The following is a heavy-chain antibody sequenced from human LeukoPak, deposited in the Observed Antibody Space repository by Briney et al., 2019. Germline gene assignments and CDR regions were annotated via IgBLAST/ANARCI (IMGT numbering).Heavy chain of an antibody. CDR3: ARGGYCSSTSCYDY. V-gene: IGHV5-51*01. Sequence: GESLKISCKGSGYTFTSYWIAWVRQMPGKGLEWMGMIYPGDSDTRYSPSFQGQVTISADKSITTAYLQWSSLKASDTAMYYCARGGYCSSTSCYDYWGQGTLVTVSS. D-gene: IGHD2-2*01. CDR1: GYTFTSYW. CDR2: IYPGDSDT. J-gene: IGHJ4*02.